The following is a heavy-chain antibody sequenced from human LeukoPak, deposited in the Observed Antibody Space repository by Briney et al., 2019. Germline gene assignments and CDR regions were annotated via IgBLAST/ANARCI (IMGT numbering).Heavy chain of an antibody. CDR2: INSDGSIT. CDR1: KFTFSNYW. CDR3: ARDRDGYAIFDY. D-gene: IGHD5-24*01. V-gene: IGHV3-74*01. Sequence: PGGSLSLSCAASKFTFSNYWMNWSRKAPGEGRVWFSRINSDGSITTYADSVKGRFTISRDNAENTLYLQMNSLRAEDTAVYYCARDRDGYAIFDYWGQGTLVTVSS. J-gene: IGHJ4*02.